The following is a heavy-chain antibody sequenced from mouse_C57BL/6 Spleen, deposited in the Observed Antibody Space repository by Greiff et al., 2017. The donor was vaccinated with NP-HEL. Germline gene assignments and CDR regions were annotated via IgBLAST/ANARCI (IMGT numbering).Heavy chain of an antibody. CDR3: ARVDWDYAMDY. J-gene: IGHJ4*01. D-gene: IGHD4-1*01. V-gene: IGHV3-6*01. CDR2: ISYDGSN. Sequence: ESGPGLVKPSQSLSLTCSVTGYSITSGYYWNWIRQFPGNKLEWMGYISYDGSNNYNPSLKNRISITRDTSKNQFFLKLNSVTTEDTATYYCARVDWDYAMDYWGQGTSVTVSS. CDR1: GYSITSGYY.